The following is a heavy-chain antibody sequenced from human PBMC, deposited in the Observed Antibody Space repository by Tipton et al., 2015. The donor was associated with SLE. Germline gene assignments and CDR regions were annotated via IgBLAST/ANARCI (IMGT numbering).Heavy chain of an antibody. J-gene: IGHJ4*02. CDR1: GDSLSGQY. CDR3: ARYFYDSSGVCLFDL. CDR2: VFSSGTT. Sequence: TLSLTCSVYGDSLSGQYGSWIRQHPGKGLEWIGYVFSSGTTYYNPSLQGRLSMSLDTSKNQLSLQLSSVTSADTAVYYCARYFYDSSGVCLFDLWGQGTLVTVSS. V-gene: IGHV4-31*03. D-gene: IGHD3-22*01.